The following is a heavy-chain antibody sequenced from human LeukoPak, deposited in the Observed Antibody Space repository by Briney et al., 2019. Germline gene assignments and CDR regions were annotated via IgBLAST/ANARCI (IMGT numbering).Heavy chain of an antibody. J-gene: IGHJ4*02. CDR3: ARDMGHLRFLEWLLTNTTGGFDY. V-gene: IGHV3-30-3*01. Sequence: PGRSLRLSCAASGFTFSNYAMHWVRQAPGKGLERVAVISYDGSNNYYADSVKGRFTISRDNSKNTLYLQMNSLRAEDTAVYYCARDMGHLRFLEWLLTNTTGGFDYWGQGTLVTVSS. CDR1: GFTFSNYA. CDR2: ISYDGSNN. D-gene: IGHD3-3*01.